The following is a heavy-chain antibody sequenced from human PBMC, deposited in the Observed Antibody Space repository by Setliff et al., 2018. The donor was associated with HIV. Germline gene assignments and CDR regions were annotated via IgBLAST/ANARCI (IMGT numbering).Heavy chain of an antibody. CDR2: INHSGST. V-gene: IGHV4-34*01. CDR1: GGSFSSYY. Sequence: SETLSLTCAVYGGSFSSYYWVWIRQPPGKGLEWIGEINHSGSTAYNPSLKSRVTISVDTSKNQFSLKLNSVTAADTAVYYCARRGDFFYYAMDVWGQGTTVTVSS. J-gene: IGHJ6*02. CDR3: ARRGDFFYYAMDV.